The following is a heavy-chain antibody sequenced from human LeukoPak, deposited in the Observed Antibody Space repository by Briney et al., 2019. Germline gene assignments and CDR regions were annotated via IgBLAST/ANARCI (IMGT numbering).Heavy chain of an antibody. J-gene: IGHJ6*02. D-gene: IGHD3-10*01. V-gene: IGHV3-30-3*01. Sequence: GRSLRLSCAASGFTFSRYAMHWVRQAPGKGLEWVAVISYDGSNKYYADSVKGRFTISRDNSKNTLYLQMNRLRAEDTAVYYCERDGVRSLGYYYCMYVWGQGTTVTVSS. CDR3: ERDGVRSLGYYYCMYV. CDR2: ISYDGSNK. CDR1: GFTFSRYA.